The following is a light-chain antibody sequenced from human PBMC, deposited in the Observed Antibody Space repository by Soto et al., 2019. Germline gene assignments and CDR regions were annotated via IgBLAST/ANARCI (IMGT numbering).Light chain of an antibody. V-gene: IGKV4-1*01. CDR3: QQYYTTPTWT. CDR1: QSVFSRFRNKNY. CDR2: WAS. J-gene: IGKJ1*01. Sequence: DIVMTQSPDSLTLSLGERATINCKSSQSVFSRFRNKNYLGWFQQKPGQTPHLLIYWASTRESGVSDRFSGSGSGTDFTLTIDSLQAEDVAVYYCQQYYTTPTWTFGQGTKVEV.